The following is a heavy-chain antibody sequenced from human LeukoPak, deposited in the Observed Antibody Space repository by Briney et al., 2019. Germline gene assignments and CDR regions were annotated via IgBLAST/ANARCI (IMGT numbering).Heavy chain of an antibody. CDR2: ISGSGGST. CDR1: GLSISNDW. J-gene: IGHJ5*02. D-gene: IGHD3-10*01. V-gene: IGHV3-23*01. CDR3: ARNTPYGSGSSFDP. Sequence: GGSLRLSCAASGLSISNDWMSWVRQAPGKGLEWVSAISGSGGSTYYADSVKGRFTISRDNSKNTLYLQMNSLRAEDTAVYYCARNTPYGSGSSFDPWGQGTLVTVSS.